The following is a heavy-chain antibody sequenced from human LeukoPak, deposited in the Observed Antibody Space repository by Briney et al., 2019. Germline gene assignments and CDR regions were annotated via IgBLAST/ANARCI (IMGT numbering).Heavy chain of an antibody. J-gene: IGHJ4*02. CDR1: GYTFTGNY. D-gene: IGHD6-6*01. CDR3: ARDVDAGSSLDY. CDR2: INPNNGAT. V-gene: IGHV1-2*02. Sequence: GAVKVSCRASGYTFTGNYMHWVRRAPGQGLEWMGWINPNNGATNYAQKFQGRVTMTRDTSITTAYMELSRLRSDDTAMYYCARDVDAGSSLDYWGQGTLVTVS.